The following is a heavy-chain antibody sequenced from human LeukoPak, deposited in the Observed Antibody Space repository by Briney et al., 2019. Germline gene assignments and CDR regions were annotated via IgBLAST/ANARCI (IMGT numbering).Heavy chain of an antibody. V-gene: IGHV4-34*01. CDR3: ARARGTEAIDS. J-gene: IGHJ4*02. D-gene: IGHD6-25*01. CDR1: GGSFSGYY. Sequence: SETLSLTCAVYGGSFSGYYWSWIRPPPGKGREWIGEINHSGSTNYSPSLKSRVTMSVDTSKNQFSLKLNSVTAADTAVYYCARARGTEAIDSWGQGTLVTVSS. CDR2: INHSGST.